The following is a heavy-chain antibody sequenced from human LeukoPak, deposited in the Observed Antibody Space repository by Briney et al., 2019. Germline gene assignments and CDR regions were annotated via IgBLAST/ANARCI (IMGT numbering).Heavy chain of an antibody. CDR2: INAMNGVT. Sequence: GASVKVSCKAYGYSFIDYYIHWVRQAPGQGLEWMGWINAMNGVTYYAQKFRGRVTMTRDTPITTAYMGLTRLRSDDTALYYCAREPPHYDNLSGNSIYYYGLDVWGQGTTVTVSS. CDR1: GYSFIDYY. D-gene: IGHD3-9*01. CDR3: AREPPHYDNLSGNSIYYYGLDV. V-gene: IGHV1-2*02. J-gene: IGHJ6*02.